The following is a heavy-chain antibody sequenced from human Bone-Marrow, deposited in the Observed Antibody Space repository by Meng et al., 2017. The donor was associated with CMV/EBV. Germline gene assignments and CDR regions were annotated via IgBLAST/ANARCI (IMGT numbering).Heavy chain of an antibody. Sequence: GESLKISYAASGFTFSSYAMHWVRQAPGKGLEWVANIRFDGTNKYHADSVKGRFTISRDNSKNTLYLQMNSLRAEDTAVYYCAKRGDSSGTYAMDVWGQGTTVTVSS. CDR3: AKRGDSSGTYAMDV. CDR1: GFTFSSYA. D-gene: IGHD3-22*01. V-gene: IGHV3-30*02. CDR2: IRFDGTNK. J-gene: IGHJ6*02.